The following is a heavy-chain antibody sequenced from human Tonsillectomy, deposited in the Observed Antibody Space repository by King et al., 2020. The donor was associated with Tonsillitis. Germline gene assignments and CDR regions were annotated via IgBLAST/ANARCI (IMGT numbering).Heavy chain of an antibody. CDR1: GGSFSGYY. V-gene: IGHV4-34*01. CDR2: INHSGST. J-gene: IGHJ1*01. Sequence: QVQLQQWGAGLLKPSETLSLTCAVYGGSFSGYYWSWIRQPPGKGLEWIGEINHSGSTNYNPSLKSRVTISADTSKNQFSLKLSSVTAADTAGYYCARGPPFQHWGQGTLVTVSS. CDR3: ARGPPFQH.